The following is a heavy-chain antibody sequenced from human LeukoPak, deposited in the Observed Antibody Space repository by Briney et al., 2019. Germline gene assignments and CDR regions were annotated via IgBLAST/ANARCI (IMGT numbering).Heavy chain of an antibody. CDR2: IIPIFGTA. Sequence: GASVKVSCKASGGTFSSYAISWVRQAPGQGLEWMGGIIPIFGTANYAQKFQGRVTITADESTSTAYMELSSLRSEDTAVYYCARARVADYYYYYMDFWGKGTTVTISS. J-gene: IGHJ6*03. D-gene: IGHD4-23*01. CDR3: ARARVADYYYYYMDF. CDR1: GGTFSSYA. V-gene: IGHV1-69*13.